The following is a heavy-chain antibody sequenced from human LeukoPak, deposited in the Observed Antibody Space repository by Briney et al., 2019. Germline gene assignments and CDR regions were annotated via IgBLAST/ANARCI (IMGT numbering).Heavy chain of an antibody. CDR2: VSHSGSS. Sequence: PSETLSLTCAVYGGPFRGFFWSWIRQAPGKGLEWIGEVSHSGSSNYNPSLKSRINISLDTSKSQFSLRLTSVTAADTAVYYCASGIFCGGRNQYIWLDLWGQGTLVTVSS. CDR1: GGPFRGFF. J-gene: IGHJ5*02. V-gene: IGHV4-34*01. CDR3: ASGIFCGGRNQYIWLDL. D-gene: IGHD3-3*01.